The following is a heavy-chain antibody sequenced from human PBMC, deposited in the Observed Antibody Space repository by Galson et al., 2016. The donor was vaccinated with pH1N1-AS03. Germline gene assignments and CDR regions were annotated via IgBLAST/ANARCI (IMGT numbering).Heavy chain of an antibody. D-gene: IGHD3-10*01. V-gene: IGHV3-23*01. CDR1: GFAFRTYA. J-gene: IGHJ4*02. CDR2: LSGDGAST. Sequence: SLRLSCAASGFAFRTYAMSWVRQPPGKGLEWVSALSGDGASTFPADSVKGRFIISRDISKSTVYLQMNSLRADDTAVYYCAKESSGLTGYFDFWGQGVLVTVSS. CDR3: AKESSGLTGYFDF.